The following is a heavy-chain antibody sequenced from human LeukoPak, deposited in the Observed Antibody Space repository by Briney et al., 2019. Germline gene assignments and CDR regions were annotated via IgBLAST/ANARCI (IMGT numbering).Heavy chain of an antibody. CDR2: IRYDETKE. CDR1: GFTFTNYV. Sequence: GGSLRLSCATSGFTFTNYVMHWVRQAPGKGLEWVAFIRYDETKEFYADSVKGRFTVSRDNSKSTLYLQMNSLRPEDTGVYCCAKAAVATGYHYTYYMDVWGKGTTVTIS. CDR3: AKAAVATGYHYTYYMDV. V-gene: IGHV3-30*02. D-gene: IGHD1-1*01. J-gene: IGHJ6*03.